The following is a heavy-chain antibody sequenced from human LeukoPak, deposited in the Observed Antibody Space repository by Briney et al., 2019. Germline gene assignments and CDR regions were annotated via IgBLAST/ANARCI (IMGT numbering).Heavy chain of an antibody. CDR2: IYYSGST. J-gene: IGHJ6*03. V-gene: IGHV4-59*01. CDR1: GVSISSYY. Sequence: SETLSLTCTVSGVSISSYYWSWIRQPPGKGLEWIGYIYYSGSTNYNPSLKSRVTISVDTSKNQFSLKLNSVTAADTAVYYCARGRTAYYYMDVWDKGTTVTVSS. CDR3: ARGRTAYYYMDV.